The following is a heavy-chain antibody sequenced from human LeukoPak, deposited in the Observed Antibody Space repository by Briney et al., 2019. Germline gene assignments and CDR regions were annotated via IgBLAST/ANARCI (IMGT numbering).Heavy chain of an antibody. D-gene: IGHD5-18*01. CDR3: ARGERGYRYGFEYFQK. J-gene: IGHJ1*01. Sequence: ASVKVSCKASGYTFTSYDTNWVRQATGQGLEWMGWMNSNSGNTGYAQKFQARVTFTRITSMSTAYMELRSLRSEDTAVYYCARGERGYRYGFEYFQKWGQGTLVTVSS. V-gene: IGHV1-8*01. CDR1: GYTFTSYD. CDR2: MNSNSGNT.